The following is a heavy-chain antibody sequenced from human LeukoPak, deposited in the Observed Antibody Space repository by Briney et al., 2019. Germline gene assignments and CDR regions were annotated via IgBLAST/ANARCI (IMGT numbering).Heavy chain of an antibody. Sequence: PSETLSLTCAVYGGSFSGYYWSWIRQPPGKGLEWIGEINHSGSTNYNPSLKSRVTISVGTSKNQFSLKLTSLTAADTAVYYCAREDATVVFDYWGQGTLVTVSS. CDR1: GGSFSGYY. J-gene: IGHJ4*02. CDR3: AREDATVVFDY. CDR2: INHSGST. D-gene: IGHD2-15*01. V-gene: IGHV4-34*01.